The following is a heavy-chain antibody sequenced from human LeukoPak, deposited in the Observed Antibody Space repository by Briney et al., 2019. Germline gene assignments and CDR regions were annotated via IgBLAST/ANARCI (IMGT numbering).Heavy chain of an antibody. CDR1: GGTFGTYT. Sequence: SVKVSCKASGGTFGTYTISWVRQAPGQGLEWMGRILPIIHIPDYAQKFQDRVTITGDTSTNTAYMELGSLRSEDTAVYYCARETEDDSIFGVVFGPLDYWGQGTLVTVSS. CDR2: ILPIIHIP. J-gene: IGHJ4*02. D-gene: IGHD3-3*01. V-gene: IGHV1-69*04. CDR3: ARETEDDSIFGVVFGPLDY.